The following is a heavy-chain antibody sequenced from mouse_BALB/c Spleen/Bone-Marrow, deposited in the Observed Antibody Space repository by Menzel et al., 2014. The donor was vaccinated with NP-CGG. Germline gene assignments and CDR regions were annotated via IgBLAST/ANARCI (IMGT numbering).Heavy chain of an antibody. CDR1: GFLLTSYG. CDR3: ARTGFDY. CDR2: IWSGGST. D-gene: IGHD4-1*01. V-gene: IGHV2-2*02. Sequence: VHLVESGPGLVQPSQSLSITCTVSGFLLTSYGVHWVRQSPGKGLEWPGLIWSGGSTDYNAAFISRLSISKDNSKSQIFFKMNSLQANDTAIYYCARTGFDYWGQGTTLTVSS. J-gene: IGHJ2*01.